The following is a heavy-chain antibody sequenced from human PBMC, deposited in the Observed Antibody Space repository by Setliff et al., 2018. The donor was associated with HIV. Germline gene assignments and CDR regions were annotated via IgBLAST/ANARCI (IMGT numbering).Heavy chain of an antibody. CDR2: LNTDGSST. CDR1: GFTFSSYW. V-gene: IGHV3-74*03. J-gene: IGHJ6*02. D-gene: IGHD3-10*01. CDR3: ARGVRGVVNGMDV. Sequence: HPGGSLRLSCAASGFTFSSYWMHWVRQAPGKGLVWVSRLNTDGSSTKYADSVKGRFTISRDNAKNTLYLQMDSLRAEDTAVYYCARGVRGVVNGMDVWGQGTTVTVSS.